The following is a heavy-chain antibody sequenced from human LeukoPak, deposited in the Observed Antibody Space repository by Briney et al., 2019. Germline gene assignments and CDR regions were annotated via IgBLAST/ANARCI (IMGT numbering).Heavy chain of an antibody. Sequence: ASVKVSCKASGYTFTSYGINWVRQAPGQGLEWMVWISADNGFTASAQNLQGRVTMTTDTSTNTAYMELRSLRSDDTAVYYCANLAGVVAGLDPWGQGTLVTVSS. V-gene: IGHV1-18*01. CDR2: ISADNGFT. CDR3: ANLAGVVAGLDP. CDR1: GYTFTSYG. D-gene: IGHD6-19*01. J-gene: IGHJ5*02.